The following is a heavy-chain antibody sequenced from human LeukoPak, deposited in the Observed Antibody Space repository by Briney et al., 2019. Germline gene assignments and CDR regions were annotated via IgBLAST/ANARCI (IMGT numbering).Heavy chain of an antibody. J-gene: IGHJ5*02. Sequence: GGSLRLSCAASGFTFNDYYMSWIRQAPGKGLEWLSYINIGGTNTHYADSVKGRFTISRDNAKKSLYLEMNNLRAEDTAAYYCPTDGAGFDTWGQGVLVTVSS. CDR1: GFTFNDYY. V-gene: IGHV3-11*01. CDR3: PTDGAGFDT. CDR2: INIGGTNT.